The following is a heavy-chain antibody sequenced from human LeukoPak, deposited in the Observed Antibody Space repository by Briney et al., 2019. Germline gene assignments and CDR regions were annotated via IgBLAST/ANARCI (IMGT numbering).Heavy chain of an antibody. Sequence: SETLSLTCTVSGGSISSGGYYWSWIRQHPGKGLEWFGYIYYSGTTYYNPSLKSRVTISVDTSKNQFSLKLSSVTAADTAVYYCARVTPESSGYYFDYWGQGTLVTVSS. J-gene: IGHJ4*02. CDR2: IYYSGTT. CDR1: GGSISSGGYY. CDR3: ARVTPESSGYYFDY. D-gene: IGHD3-22*01. V-gene: IGHV4-31*03.